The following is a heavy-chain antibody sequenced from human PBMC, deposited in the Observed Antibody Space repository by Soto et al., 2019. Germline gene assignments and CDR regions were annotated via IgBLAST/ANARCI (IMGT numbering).Heavy chain of an antibody. V-gene: IGHV5-51*01. Sequence: PVESLKISCKGSGYSFTSYWIGWVRQMPGKGLEWMGIIYPGDSYTRYSPSFQGQVTISADKSISNAYLQWSSLKASDTAMYYCARSPTAIRFEYWGQGTMVNVSS. CDR2: IYPGDSYT. CDR3: ARSPTAIRFEY. D-gene: IGHD5-18*01. CDR1: GYSFTSYW. J-gene: IGHJ4*01.